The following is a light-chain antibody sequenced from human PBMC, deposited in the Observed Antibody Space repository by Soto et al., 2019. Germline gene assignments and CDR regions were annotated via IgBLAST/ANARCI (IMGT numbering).Light chain of an antibody. J-gene: IGKJ4*02. CDR3: GQVYSYAGP. CDR2: KAS. Sequence: SGRCPSVEKKVTITCRASQSISGWLAWYQQKPGKAPKLLIYKASSLQRGVPSRFSGSGSRTESTLTTAFLQPDYFATSVLGQVYSYAGPFNGGTKVDIK. CDR1: QSISGW. V-gene: IGKV1-5*03.